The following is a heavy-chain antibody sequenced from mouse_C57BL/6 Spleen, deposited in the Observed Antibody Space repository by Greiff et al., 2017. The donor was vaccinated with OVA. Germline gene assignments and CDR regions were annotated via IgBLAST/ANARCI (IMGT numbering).Heavy chain of an antibody. CDR2: ISSGGSYT. V-gene: IGHV5-6*01. CDR3: ARDAYYDYEGYFDV. J-gene: IGHJ1*03. CDR1: GFTFSSYG. Sequence: EVKLMESGGDLVKPGGSLKLSCAASGFTFSSYGMSWVRQTPDKRLEWVATISSGGSYTYYPDSVKGRFPISRDNAKNTLYLQMSSLKSEDTAMYYCARDAYYDYEGYFDVWGTGTTVTVSS. D-gene: IGHD2-4*01.